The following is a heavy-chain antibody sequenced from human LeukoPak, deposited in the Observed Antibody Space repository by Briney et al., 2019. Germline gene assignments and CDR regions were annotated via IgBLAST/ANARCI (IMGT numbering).Heavy chain of an antibody. CDR3: AKDTGGAAGFDY. Sequence: GGSLRLSCAASGFTFSSYGMHWVRQAPGKGLEWVPVISYDGSNKYYADSVKGRFTISRDNSKNTLYLQMNSLRAEDTAVYYCAKDTGGAAGFDYWGQGTLVTVSS. CDR2: ISYDGSNK. CDR1: GFTFSSYG. V-gene: IGHV3-30*18. J-gene: IGHJ4*02. D-gene: IGHD6-13*01.